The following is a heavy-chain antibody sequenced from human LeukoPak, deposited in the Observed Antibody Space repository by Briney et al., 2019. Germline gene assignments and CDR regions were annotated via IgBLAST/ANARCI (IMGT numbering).Heavy chain of an antibody. CDR2: ISYDGSNK. CDR1: GFTFSSYA. CDR3: ARDLCSSTSCYAFDI. V-gene: IGHV3-30-3*01. D-gene: IGHD2-2*01. J-gene: IGHJ3*02. Sequence: PGGSLRLSCAASGFTFSSYAMHWVRQSPGKGLEWVAVISYDGSNKYYADSVKGRFTISRDNSKNTLYLQMNSLRAEDTAVYYCARDLCSSTSCYAFDIWGQGTMVTVSS.